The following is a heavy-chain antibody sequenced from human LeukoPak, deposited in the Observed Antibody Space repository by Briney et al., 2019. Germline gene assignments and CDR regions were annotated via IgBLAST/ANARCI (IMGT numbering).Heavy chain of an antibody. Sequence: SVKVCCKASGGTFSSYAISWVRQAPGQGLEWMGRIIPIFGIANYAQKFQGRVTITADKSTSTAYMELSSLRSEDTAVYYCARGGGAQQVVHYDSSGYYYWGQGTLVTVSS. V-gene: IGHV1-69*04. CDR1: GGTFSSYA. D-gene: IGHD3-22*01. J-gene: IGHJ4*02. CDR2: IIPIFGIA. CDR3: ARGGGAQQVVHYDSSGYYY.